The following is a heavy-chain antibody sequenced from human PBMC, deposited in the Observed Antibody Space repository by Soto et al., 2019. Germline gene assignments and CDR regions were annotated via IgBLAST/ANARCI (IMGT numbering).Heavy chain of an antibody. CDR2: IRSKAYGGTT. J-gene: IGHJ4*02. CDR1: GFTFGDYA. CDR3: TRTNYDILTGQYYFDY. D-gene: IGHD3-9*01. V-gene: IGHV3-49*03. Sequence: PGGSLRLSCTASGFTFGDYAMSWFRQAPGKGLEWVGFIRSKAYGGTTEYAASVKGRFTISRDDSKSIAYLQMNSLKTEDTAVYYCTRTNYDILTGQYYFDYWGQGTLVTVPQ.